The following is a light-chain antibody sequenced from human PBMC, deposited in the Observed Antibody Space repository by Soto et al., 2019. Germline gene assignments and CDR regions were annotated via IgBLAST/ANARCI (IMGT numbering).Light chain of an antibody. CDR3: QQTRSYPST. J-gene: IGKJ4*01. CDR1: QGITSY. V-gene: IGKV1-9*01. Sequence: IQLTQSPSSLSASGGDSVTITCRASQGITSYLAWYQQKPGKAPNLLIYGASTLQSGVPSRFSGSGSGTDFTLTINSLQAEDFATYYCQQTRSYPSTFGGGTKVDIK. CDR2: GAS.